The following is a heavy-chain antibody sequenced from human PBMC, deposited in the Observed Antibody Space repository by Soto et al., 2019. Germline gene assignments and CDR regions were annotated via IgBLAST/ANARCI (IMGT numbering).Heavy chain of an antibody. Sequence: GGSLRLSCAASGFTFNNYGMSWVRQAPGKGLEWVSAISGSGVSIYYADSVNGRFTTSRDNSKNTLYLQMSSLTAEDTAVYYCAKRPGPRNYYFDYWGQGTPVTVSS. V-gene: IGHV3-23*01. D-gene: IGHD1-7*01. CDR2: ISGSGVSI. J-gene: IGHJ4*02. CDR3: AKRPGPRNYYFDY. CDR1: GFTFNNYG.